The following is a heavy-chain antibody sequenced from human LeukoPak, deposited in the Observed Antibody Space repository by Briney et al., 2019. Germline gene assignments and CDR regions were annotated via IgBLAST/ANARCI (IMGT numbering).Heavy chain of an antibody. J-gene: IGHJ4*02. CDR3: ARVALYYDFWSGETTRYYFDY. D-gene: IGHD3-3*01. Sequence: PSQTLSLTCAVSGGSISSGGYSWSWIRQPPGKGLEWIGYIYHSGSTYYNPSLKSRVTISVDRSKNQFSLKLSSVTAADTAVYYCARVALYYDFWSGETTRYYFDYWGQGTLVTVSS. V-gene: IGHV4-30-2*01. CDR2: IYHSGST. CDR1: GGSISSGGYS.